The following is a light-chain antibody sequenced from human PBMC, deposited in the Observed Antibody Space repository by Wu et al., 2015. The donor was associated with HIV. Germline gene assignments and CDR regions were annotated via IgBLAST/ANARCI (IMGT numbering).Light chain of an antibody. Sequence: AIRITQSPSSLSASTGDRVTITCRASQGISSYLAWYQQKPGKAPKLLIYAASTLQSGVPSRFSGSRSGADFTLTISRLQSEDFATYYCQHYYSYPYSFGQGTKLEIK. V-gene: IGKV1-8*01. CDR1: QGISSY. J-gene: IGKJ2*03. CDR3: QHYYSYPYS. CDR2: AAS.